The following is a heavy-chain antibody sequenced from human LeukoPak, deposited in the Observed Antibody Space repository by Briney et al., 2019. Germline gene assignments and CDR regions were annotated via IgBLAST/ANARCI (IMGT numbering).Heavy chain of an antibody. D-gene: IGHD4-17*01. CDR2: ISWNSGSI. CDR3: AKDWDDYGDYIDY. Sequence: PGRSLRLCCAASGFTFDDYAMHWVRQAPGKGLEWVSGISWNSGSIGYADSVKGRFTISRDNAKNSLYLQMNSLRAEDTALYYCAKDWDDYGDYIDYWGQGTLVTVSS. J-gene: IGHJ4*02. CDR1: GFTFDDYA. V-gene: IGHV3-9*01.